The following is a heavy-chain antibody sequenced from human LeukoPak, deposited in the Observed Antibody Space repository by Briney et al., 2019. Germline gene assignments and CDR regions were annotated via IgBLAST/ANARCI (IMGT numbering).Heavy chain of an antibody. CDR1: GDSVSSNSAA. CDR2: KYYRSKWYN. Sequence: SQTLSLTCAISGDSVSSNSAAWNWIRKSPPRGLEWLGRKYYRSKWYNDYAVSVKSRITINPDTSKNQFSLQLNSVTPEDTAVYYCARDSREVGRYYYGMDVWGQGTTVTVSS. CDR3: ARDSREVGRYYYGMDV. J-gene: IGHJ6*02. V-gene: IGHV6-1*01. D-gene: IGHD1-14*01.